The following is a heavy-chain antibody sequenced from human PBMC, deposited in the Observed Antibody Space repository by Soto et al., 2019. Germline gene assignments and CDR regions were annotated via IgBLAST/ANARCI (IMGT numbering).Heavy chain of an antibody. CDR2: INNDGSVS. Sequence: EVQLVESGGGLVQPGGSLRLSCVASGFTFSNYWMYWVRQAPGEGLVWVSRINNDGSVSSYADSVKGRFTISRDNVKNTLYMQMDGLRAEDTAVYYCARGDCVGDTCYSLAGSFYYYMDVWGKGTTVTVFS. CDR1: GFTFSNYW. J-gene: IGHJ6*03. CDR3: ARGDCVGDTCYSLAGSFYYYMDV. V-gene: IGHV3-74*01. D-gene: IGHD2-15*01.